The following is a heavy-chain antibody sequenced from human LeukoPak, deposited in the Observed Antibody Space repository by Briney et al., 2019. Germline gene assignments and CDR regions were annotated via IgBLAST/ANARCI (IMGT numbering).Heavy chain of an antibody. J-gene: IGHJ4*02. Sequence: PGGSLRLSCAASGDTFSSYEMNWVRQAPGKGLEWVSYISSSGSTIYYADSVKGRFTISRDNAKNSLYLQMNSLRVEDTALYHCARKGLGGELGGFDSWGQGTLVTVSS. D-gene: IGHD1-7*01. CDR3: ARKGLGGELGGFDS. CDR1: GDTFSSYE. CDR2: ISSSGSTI. V-gene: IGHV3-48*03.